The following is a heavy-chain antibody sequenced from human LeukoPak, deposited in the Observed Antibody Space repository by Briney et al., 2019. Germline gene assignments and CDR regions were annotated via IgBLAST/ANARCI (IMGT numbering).Heavy chain of an antibody. J-gene: IGHJ4*02. Sequence: SETLSLTCTVSGGSISSYYWSWIRQPAGKGLEWIGRIYTSGSTNYNPSLKSRVTISVDTSKNQFSLKLSSVTAADTAVYYCASGGRYYGSGSYFLSDYWGQGTLVTVSS. CDR1: GGSISSYY. V-gene: IGHV4-4*07. D-gene: IGHD3-10*01. CDR3: ASGGRYYGSGSYFLSDY. CDR2: IYTSGST.